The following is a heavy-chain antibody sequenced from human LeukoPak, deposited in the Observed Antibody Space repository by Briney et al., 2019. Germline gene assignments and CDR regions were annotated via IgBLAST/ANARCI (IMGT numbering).Heavy chain of an antibody. CDR3: ARLMVRGVTSGSGYYMDV. J-gene: IGHJ6*03. V-gene: IGHV3-48*03. D-gene: IGHD3-10*01. CDR2: ISSSGSTI. CDR1: GFTFSSYE. Sequence: GGSLRLSCAASGFTFSSYEMNWVRQAPGKGLEWVSYISSSGSTIYYADSVKGRFTISRDNAKNSLYLQMNSLRAEDTAVYYCARLMVRGVTSGSGYYMDVWGKGTTVTISS.